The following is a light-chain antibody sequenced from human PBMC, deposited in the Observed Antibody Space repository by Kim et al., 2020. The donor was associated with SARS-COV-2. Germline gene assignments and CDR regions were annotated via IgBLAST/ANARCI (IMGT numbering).Light chain of an antibody. Sequence: APGKTATITCGGNNIGSKSVHWYQQAPGQAPVLVIYYDTDRPSGIPERFSGSNSGNTATLTISRVEAGDEADYYCQVWDSSISHVIFGGGTQLTVL. V-gene: IGLV3-21*04. CDR2: YDT. CDR3: QVWDSSISHVI. J-gene: IGLJ2*01. CDR1: NIGSKS.